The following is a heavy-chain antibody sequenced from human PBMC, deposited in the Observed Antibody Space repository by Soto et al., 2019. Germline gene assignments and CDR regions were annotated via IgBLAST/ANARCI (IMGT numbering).Heavy chain of an antibody. CDR2: ISAYNGNT. CDR3: ARGGAPWLRTYNWFDP. Sequence: ASVKVSCKASGYTFTSYGISWVRQAPGQGLEWMGWISAYNGNTNYAQKLQGRVTITTDTSTSTAYMELSSLRSEDTAVYYCARGGAPWLRTYNWFDPWGQGTLVTVSS. CDR1: GYTFTSYG. J-gene: IGHJ5*02. D-gene: IGHD5-12*01. V-gene: IGHV1-18*01.